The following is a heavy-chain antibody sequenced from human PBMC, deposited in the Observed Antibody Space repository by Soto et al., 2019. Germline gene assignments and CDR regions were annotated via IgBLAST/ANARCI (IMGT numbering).Heavy chain of an antibody. CDR3: ARDRTDSGYYTNWLDP. J-gene: IGHJ5*02. V-gene: IGHV1-69*06. CDR2: IIPIFGTA. CDR1: GGTFSSYA. D-gene: IGHD3-22*01. Sequence: SVKVSCKASGGTFSSYAISWVRQAPGQGLEWMGGIIPIFGTANYAQKFQGRVTITADKSTLTSYMELHSLTSDDTALYYCARDRTDSGYYTNWLDPWGQGTQVTVSS.